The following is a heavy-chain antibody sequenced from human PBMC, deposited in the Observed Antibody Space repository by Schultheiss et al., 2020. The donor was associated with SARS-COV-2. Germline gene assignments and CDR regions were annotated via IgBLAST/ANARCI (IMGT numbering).Heavy chain of an antibody. V-gene: IGHV3-21*01. CDR2: ISRSSSHI. CDR3: AREAAAGTFYYYYYMDV. D-gene: IGHD6-13*01. Sequence: GGSLRLSCAASGFTFSSYSMNWVRQAPGKGLEWVSSISRSSSHIYHADSVKGRFTISRDNAKNSLYLQMNSLRLEDTAVYYCAREAAAGTFYYYYYMDVWGKGTTVTVSS. J-gene: IGHJ6*03. CDR1: GFTFSSYS.